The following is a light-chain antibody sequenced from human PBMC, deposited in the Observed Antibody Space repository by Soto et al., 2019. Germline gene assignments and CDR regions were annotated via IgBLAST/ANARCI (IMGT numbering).Light chain of an antibody. Sequence: EIVMTQSPATLSVSPGETATLSCRASQSVGSAVAWYQHKPGQAPRLLIVGASIRAPGVPGRLSGRGSGTDFALTISSLQSEDFAVYYCQQYNNWPPLTFGGGTTVEIK. CDR3: QQYNNWPPLT. CDR1: QSVGSA. V-gene: IGKV3-15*01. CDR2: GAS. J-gene: IGKJ4*01.